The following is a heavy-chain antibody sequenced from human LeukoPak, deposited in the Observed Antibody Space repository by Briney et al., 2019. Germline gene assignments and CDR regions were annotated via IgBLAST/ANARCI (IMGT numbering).Heavy chain of an antibody. V-gene: IGHV3-13*04. D-gene: IGHD3-10*01. CDR1: GFTFSRYD. CDR2: IGTAGDT. Sequence: GGSLRLSCAASGFTFSRYDMYWVRHPTGKGLEWVSTIGTAGDTYYPGSVKGRFTISRENAKNSLYLQMNSLRVGDTAVYYCARAYYGSRSLDYWGQGTLVTVSS. CDR3: ARAYYGSRSLDY. J-gene: IGHJ4*02.